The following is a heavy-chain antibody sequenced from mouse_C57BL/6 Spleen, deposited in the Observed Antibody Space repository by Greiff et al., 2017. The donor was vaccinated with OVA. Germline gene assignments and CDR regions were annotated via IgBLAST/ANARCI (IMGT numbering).Heavy chain of an antibody. V-gene: IGHV1-55*01. CDR1: GYTFTSYW. CDR3: ARGESTTVVAMYFDV. CDR2: IYPGSGST. J-gene: IGHJ1*03. Sequence: VQLQQSGAELVKPGASVKMSCKASGYTFTSYWITWVKQRPGQGLEWIGDIYPGSGSTNYNEKFKSKATLTVDTSSSTAYMQLSSLTSEDSAVYYCARGESTTVVAMYFDVWGTGTTVTVSS. D-gene: IGHD1-1*01.